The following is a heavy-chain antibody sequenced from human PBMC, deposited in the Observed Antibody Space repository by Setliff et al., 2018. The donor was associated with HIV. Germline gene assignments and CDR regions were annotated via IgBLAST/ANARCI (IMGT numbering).Heavy chain of an antibody. CDR1: GGSISSYY. Sequence: SETLSLTCTVSGGSISSYYWSWIRQPPGKGLEYIGYIYYTGSTNYNPSLKSRLTISVDTSKNQFSLKLRSVTAADTAVYYCARDPPGYGDSNDYWGQGTLVTVSS. CDR3: ARDPPGYGDSNDY. J-gene: IGHJ4*02. D-gene: IGHD4-17*01. CDR2: IYYTGST. V-gene: IGHV4-59*01.